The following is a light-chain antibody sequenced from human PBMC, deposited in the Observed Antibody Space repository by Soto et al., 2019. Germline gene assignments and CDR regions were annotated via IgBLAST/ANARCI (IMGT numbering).Light chain of an antibody. CDR1: QSVSSN. CDR3: QQYNNWPPMYT. Sequence: EIVMTQSPATLSVSPGERATLSCRASQSVSSNLAWYQQKPVQAPRLLIYGASTRATGIPARFSGSGSGTEFTLTISSLQSEDFAVYYCQQYNNWPPMYTFGQGTKVDIK. CDR2: GAS. V-gene: IGKV3-15*01. J-gene: IGKJ2*01.